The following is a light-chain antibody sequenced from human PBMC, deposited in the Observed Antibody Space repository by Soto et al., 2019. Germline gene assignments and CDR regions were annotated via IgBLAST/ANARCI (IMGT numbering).Light chain of an antibody. J-gene: IGKJ2*01. Sequence: IVLTQSPGTLSLSPGERATLSCRASQSVSSAFFAWYQQKPGQPLRLLIYAAASRATGIPDRFSGSGSAIDFTLTISRLEPEDFAVYYCQQYGDSPPPFGRGTKVEIK. CDR1: QSVSSAF. CDR2: AAA. CDR3: QQYGDSPPP. V-gene: IGKV3-20*01.